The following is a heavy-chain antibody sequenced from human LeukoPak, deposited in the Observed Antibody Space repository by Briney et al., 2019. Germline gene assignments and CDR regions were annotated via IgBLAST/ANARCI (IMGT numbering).Heavy chain of an antibody. V-gene: IGHV3-13*01. CDR2: IGTIGDT. J-gene: IGHJ6*03. D-gene: IGHD2-21*01. CDR1: GFTFSSYD. Sequence: GGSLRLSCAASGFTFSSYDMHWVRQVAGKGLEWVSSIGTIGDTFYPGSVKGRFTISRENAKNFLYLQMNSLRAGDTAVYYCARATVIGSVPVPGYMDVWGKGTTVTVSS. CDR3: ARATVIGSVPVPGYMDV.